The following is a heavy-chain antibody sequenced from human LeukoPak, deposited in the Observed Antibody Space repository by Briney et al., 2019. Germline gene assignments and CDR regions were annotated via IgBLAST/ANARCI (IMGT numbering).Heavy chain of an antibody. CDR2: IYDNGNT. CDR3: ARRNYGGNSGRYWYFDL. V-gene: IGHV4-59*01. D-gene: IGHD4-23*01. Sequence: PSETLSLTCSVSGGSISNYYWNWIRQPPGRGLEWIGYIYDNGNTNYNPSLKSRVTISVDMSKSQFSLKLYSVTAADTAMYYCARRNYGGNSGRYWYFDLWGRGTLVTVSS. J-gene: IGHJ2*01. CDR1: GGSISNYY.